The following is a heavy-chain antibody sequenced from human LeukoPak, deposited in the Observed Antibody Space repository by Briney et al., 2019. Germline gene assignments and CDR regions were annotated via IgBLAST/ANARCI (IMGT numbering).Heavy chain of an antibody. D-gene: IGHD3-10*01. V-gene: IGHV4-59*01. CDR1: GGSISGYY. CDR3: ARRGQDYYYYMDV. J-gene: IGHJ6*03. CDR2: IYYSGST. Sequence: SETLSLTCTVSGGSISGYYWSWIRQPPGKGLEWIGYIYYSGSTNFNPSLKSRVTISVDTSKNQFSLKLSSVTAADTAVYYCARRGQDYYYYMDVWGEGATVTVSS.